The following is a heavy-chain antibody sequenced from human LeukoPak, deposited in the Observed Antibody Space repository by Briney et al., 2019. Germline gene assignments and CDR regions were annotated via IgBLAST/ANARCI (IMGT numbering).Heavy chain of an antibody. CDR1: GFTFRTHW. J-gene: IGHJ4*02. CDR2: IKEDGTEK. V-gene: IGHV3-7*01. D-gene: IGHD1-26*01. CDR3: VRGGWELDF. Sequence: GGSLRLSCGAPGFTFRTHWMACVRQAPGKGLQWLAHIKEDGTEKYYLASVRGRFTIAKDDTKNSQSLQMTSLSVDDTALYYCVRGGWELDFWGQGTTVTVSS.